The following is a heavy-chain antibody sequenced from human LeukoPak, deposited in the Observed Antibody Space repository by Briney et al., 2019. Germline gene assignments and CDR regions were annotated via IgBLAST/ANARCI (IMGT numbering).Heavy chain of an antibody. CDR1: GYTFTSYD. J-gene: IGHJ6*02. D-gene: IGHD3-22*01. V-gene: IGHV1-8*03. CDR2: MNPNSGNT. CDR3: ARESDSSGYYGYYYYGMDV. Sequence: ASVKVSCKASGYTFTSYDINWVRQATGQGLEWMGWMNPNSGNTGYAQKFQGRVTITRNTSISTVYMELSSLRSEDTAVYYCARESDSSGYYGYYYYGMDVWGQGTTVTVSS.